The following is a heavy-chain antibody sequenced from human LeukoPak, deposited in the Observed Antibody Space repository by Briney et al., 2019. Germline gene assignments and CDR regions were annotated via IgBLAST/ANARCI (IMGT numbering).Heavy chain of an antibody. CDR3: ARGPYDYVWGSYPKNDY. Sequence: ASVKVSCKASGYTFTSYGISWVRQAPGQGLEWMGWISAYNGNTNYAQKLQGRVTMTTDTSTGTAYMELRSLRSDDTAVYYCARGPYDYVWGSYPKNDYWGQGTLVTVSS. CDR2: ISAYNGNT. V-gene: IGHV1-18*01. CDR1: GYTFTSYG. J-gene: IGHJ4*02. D-gene: IGHD3-16*02.